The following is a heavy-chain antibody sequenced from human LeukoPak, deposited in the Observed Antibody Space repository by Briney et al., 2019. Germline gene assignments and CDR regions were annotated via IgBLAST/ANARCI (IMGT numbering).Heavy chain of an antibody. V-gene: IGHV4-38-2*01. CDR2: IYHSGST. CDR3: AHYDYSNYWGAVIDY. D-gene: IGHD4-11*01. CDR1: GYSISSGYY. Sequence: SETLSLTCAVSGYSISSGYYWGWIRQPPGKGLEWIGSIYHSGSTYYNPSLKSRVTISVDTSKNQFSLKLSSVTAADTAVYYCAHYDYSNYWGAVIDYWGQGTLVTVSS. J-gene: IGHJ4*02.